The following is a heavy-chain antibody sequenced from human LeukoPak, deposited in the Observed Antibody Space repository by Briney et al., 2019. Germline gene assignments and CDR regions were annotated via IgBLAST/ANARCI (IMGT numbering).Heavy chain of an antibody. CDR3: ERDLVTVTKGFDI. J-gene: IGHJ3*02. D-gene: IGHD4-17*01. CDR1: GDSFSSHY. CDR2: ISHIGRT. Sequence: SETLSLTCAVSGDSFSSHYWTWIRQSPGTGLEWIGYISHIGRTNYNPSLKSRVTISIDTSKNQFSLKLRPVTAADTAVYDCERDLVTVTKGFDIWGQGTMVSVSS. V-gene: IGHV4-59*11.